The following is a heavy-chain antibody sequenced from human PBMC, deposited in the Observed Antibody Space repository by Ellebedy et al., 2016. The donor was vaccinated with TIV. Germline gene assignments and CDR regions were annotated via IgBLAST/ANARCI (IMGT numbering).Heavy chain of an antibody. CDR3: ARLLGYDFWSGYSNNWFDP. V-gene: IGHV4-39*01. D-gene: IGHD3-3*01. J-gene: IGHJ5*02. CDR2: IYYSGSS. CDR1: GGSISSSSYY. Sequence: MPSETLSLTCTVSGGSISSSSYYWGWIRQPPGKGLEWIGSIYYSGSSYYNPSLKSRVTISVDTSKNQFSLKLSSVTAADTAVYYCARLLGYDFWSGYSNNWFDPWGQGTLVTVSS.